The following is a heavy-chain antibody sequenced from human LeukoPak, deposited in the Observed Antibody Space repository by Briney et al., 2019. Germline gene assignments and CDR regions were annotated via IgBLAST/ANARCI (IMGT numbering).Heavy chain of an antibody. J-gene: IGHJ5*02. Sequence: GGSLRLSCAASGLTFNNYDLSWVRQAPGKGLDWVSAITGSGGSTFYADSAKGRFAISRDNSKNTLYLQMNSLRADDTAVYYCAKVSWSGSDRGSWGQGTLVTVSS. CDR3: AKVSWSGSDRGS. D-gene: IGHD3-3*01. V-gene: IGHV3-23*01. CDR2: ITGSGGST. CDR1: GLTFNNYD.